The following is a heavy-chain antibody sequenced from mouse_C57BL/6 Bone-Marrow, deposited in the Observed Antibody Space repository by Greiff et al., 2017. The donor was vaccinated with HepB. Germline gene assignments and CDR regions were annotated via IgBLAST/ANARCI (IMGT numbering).Heavy chain of an antibody. CDR3: ARGGLLRHDY. V-gene: IGHV1-26*01. J-gene: IGHJ2*01. Sequence: VQLQQSGPELVKPGASVKISCKASGYTFTDYYMNWVKQSHGKSLEWIGDINPNNGGTSYNQKFKGKATLTVDKSSSTAYMELRSLTSEDSAVYYCARGGLLRHDYWGQGTTLTVSS. CDR2: INPNNGGT. CDR1: GYTFTDYY. D-gene: IGHD1-2*01.